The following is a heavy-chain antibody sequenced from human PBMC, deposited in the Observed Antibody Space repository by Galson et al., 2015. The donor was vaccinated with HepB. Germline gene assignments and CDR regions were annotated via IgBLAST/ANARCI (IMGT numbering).Heavy chain of an antibody. CDR3: AQPHEGFPLAD. D-gene: IGHD2-15*01. J-gene: IGHJ4*02. Sequence: LRLSCAATGFTFSNSAMTWVRQAPGKGLEWVSAISGRTTNTYYADSVKGRFTISRDNSKNTLYLQMNSLTAEDTAVYYCAQPHEGFPLADWGQGTLVTVSS. CDR1: GFTFSNSA. CDR2: ISGRTTNT. V-gene: IGHV3-23*01.